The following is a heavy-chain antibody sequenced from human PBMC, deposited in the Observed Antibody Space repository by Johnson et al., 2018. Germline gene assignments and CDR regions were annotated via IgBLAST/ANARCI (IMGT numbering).Heavy chain of an antibody. D-gene: IGHD3-3*01. J-gene: IGHJ3*02. CDR1: GFTFSRYW. Sequence: QLVQSGGGLVQPGGSLRLSCAASGFTFSRYWMSWVRQAPGKGLEWVANIKKDESEKYYVDSVKGRLTISRDNAKNSLYLQMNRLRAEDTDVYYCARDGVVQSFSNDAFDIWGQGTMVTVSS. CDR3: ARDGVVQSFSNDAFDI. CDR2: IKKDESEK. V-gene: IGHV3-7*01.